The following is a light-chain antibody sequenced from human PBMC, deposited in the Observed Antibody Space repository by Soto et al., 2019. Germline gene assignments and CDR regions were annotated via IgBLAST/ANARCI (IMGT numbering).Light chain of an antibody. J-gene: IGKJ5*01. CDR3: QQYNNWPFS. Sequence: EIVMTQSPATLSVSPGERATLSCRASQSVSSNLAWYQQKPGQAPRLLIYGASTRATGIPARFSGSGSGTEFTLTISSLQSEDFAVYYCQQYNNWPFSFGQGTLLEIK. CDR2: GAS. CDR1: QSVSSN. V-gene: IGKV3-15*01.